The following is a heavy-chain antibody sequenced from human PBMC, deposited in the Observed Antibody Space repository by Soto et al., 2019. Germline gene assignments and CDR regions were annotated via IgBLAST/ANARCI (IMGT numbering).Heavy chain of an antibody. Sequence: QVQLVQSGAEVKKPGASVKVSCKASGYTFTTYAMHWVRQAPGQRLEWMGWINAGNGNTKYSQKFQGRVTITRDTSASTAYMELSRPRSEDTAVYYCARGSPLWGDYWGQGTLVTVSS. CDR1: GYTFTTYA. CDR3: ARGSPLWGDY. V-gene: IGHV1-3*01. J-gene: IGHJ4*02. CDR2: INAGNGNT. D-gene: IGHD3-16*01.